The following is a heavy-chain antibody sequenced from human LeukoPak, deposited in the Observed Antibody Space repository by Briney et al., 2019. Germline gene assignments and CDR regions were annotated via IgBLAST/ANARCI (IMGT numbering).Heavy chain of an antibody. D-gene: IGHD3-9*01. CDR2: VYYSGDT. CDR1: GGSINSRSDY. J-gene: IGHJ2*01. Sequence: TSETLSLTCTVSGGSINSRSDYWGWIRHPPGKGLEWSGNVYYSGDTYYNTSLQSSVTISVDTSKSQFSLTLNSVTAADTAVYYCARCPYDLLTGFSKWFFDLWGRGALVTVSS. CDR3: ARCPYDLLTGFSKWFFDL. V-gene: IGHV4-39*01.